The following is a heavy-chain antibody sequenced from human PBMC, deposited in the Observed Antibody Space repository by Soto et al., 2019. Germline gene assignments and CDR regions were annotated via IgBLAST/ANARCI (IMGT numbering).Heavy chain of an antibody. V-gene: IGHV3-23*01. Sequence: GGSLRLSCAASGFTFSSYAMSWVRQAPGKGLEWVSALSGSGGTTYYADSVKGRFTISRDNSKNTLYLQMNSLRAEDTAVYYCAKEWYYDILTGYTEYYGMDVPGQGTTVTGSS. CDR1: GFTFSSYA. CDR2: LSGSGGTT. CDR3: AKEWYYDILTGYTEYYGMDV. J-gene: IGHJ6*02. D-gene: IGHD3-9*01.